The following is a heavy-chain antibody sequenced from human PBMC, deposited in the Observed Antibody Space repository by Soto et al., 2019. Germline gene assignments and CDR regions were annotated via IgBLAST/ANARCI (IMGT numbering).Heavy chain of an antibody. CDR2: ISGSGGST. CDR1: GFTFSSYA. D-gene: IGHD2-15*01. Sequence: EVQLLESGGGLVQPGGSLRLSCAASGFTFSSYAMSWVRQAPGKGLEWVSAISGSGGSTYYADSVKGRFTISRDNSKNTLDLQMNSLRAEDTAVYYGAKEIVVGVAANNYWGQGTLVTVSS. V-gene: IGHV3-23*01. J-gene: IGHJ4*02. CDR3: AKEIVVGVAANNY.